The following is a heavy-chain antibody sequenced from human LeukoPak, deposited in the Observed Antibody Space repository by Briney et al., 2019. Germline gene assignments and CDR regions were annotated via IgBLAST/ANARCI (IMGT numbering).Heavy chain of an antibody. CDR3: AIQDSGGF. V-gene: IGHV5-10-1*01. Sequence: GESPMISCKGSGYSFTSYWISWVRQMPGKGLEWMGRIDPSESYINYSPSFQGHVTISADKSISTAYLQWSSLKASDTAMYYCAIQDSGGFWAQSTLVTVSS. CDR2: IDPSESYI. J-gene: IGHJ1*01. D-gene: IGHD6-25*01. CDR1: GYSFTSYW.